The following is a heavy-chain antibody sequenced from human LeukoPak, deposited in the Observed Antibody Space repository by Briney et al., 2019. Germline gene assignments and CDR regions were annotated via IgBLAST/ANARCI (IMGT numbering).Heavy chain of an antibody. CDR1: GFTFSSYD. D-gene: IGHD2-15*01. CDR3: ARDRGECSSGTCHSDYLGY. J-gene: IGHJ4*01. CDR2: IGTAGDT. Sequence: PGGSLRLSCAASGFTFSSYDMHWVRQATGKDLEWVSAIGTAGDTYYPGSVKGRFTISRENAKNSLYLQMNSLRAGDTAVYYCARDRGECSSGTCHSDYLGYWGHGTLVTVSS. V-gene: IGHV3-13*04.